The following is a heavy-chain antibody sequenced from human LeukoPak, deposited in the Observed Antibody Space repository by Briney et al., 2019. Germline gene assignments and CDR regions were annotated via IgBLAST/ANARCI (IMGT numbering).Heavy chain of an antibody. CDR1: GCTFTSYN. Sequence: ASVKVSCKASGCTFTSYNMQWVRRAPGQGLEWMGIINPSGGDTGYALKFQGRVTMTRDTSTSTVYMELSSLRSEDTAVYYCAREKIHVFDIWGQGTMVTVSS. CDR2: INPSGGDT. J-gene: IGHJ3*02. CDR3: AREKIHVFDI. V-gene: IGHV1-46*01.